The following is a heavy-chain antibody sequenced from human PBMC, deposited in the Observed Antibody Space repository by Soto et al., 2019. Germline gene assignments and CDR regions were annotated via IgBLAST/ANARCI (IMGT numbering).Heavy chain of an antibody. D-gene: IGHD6-25*01. J-gene: IGHJ4*02. V-gene: IGHV1-69*04. CDR3: ARERADTTIDY. CDR2: IIPIIGVA. CDR1: VDTFSSNV. Sequence: QVQLVQSGAEVKKPGSSVKVSCKASVDTFSSNVLRWVRQAPGQGLEWMGNIIPIIGVATYAQKFRGRVTMTADRSTSTVYMELGILRFQDTAVYYCARERADTTIDYWGQGTLVTVSA.